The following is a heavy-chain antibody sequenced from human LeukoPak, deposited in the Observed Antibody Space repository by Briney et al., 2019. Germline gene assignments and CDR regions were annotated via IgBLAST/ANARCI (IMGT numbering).Heavy chain of an antibody. CDR2: IYYSGST. D-gene: IGHD1-26*01. V-gene: IGHV4-39*01. CDR1: GGSISGSSYY. CDR3: ASPKWELRGFDP. J-gene: IGHJ5*02. Sequence: PSETLSLTCTVSGGSISGSSYYWGWIRQPPGKGLEWIGSIYYSGSTYYNPSLKSRVTISVDTSKNQFSLKLSSVTAADTAVYYCASPKWELRGFDPWGQGTLVTVSS.